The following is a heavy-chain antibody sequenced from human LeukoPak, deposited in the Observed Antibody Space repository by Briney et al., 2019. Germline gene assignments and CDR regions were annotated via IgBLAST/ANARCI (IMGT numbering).Heavy chain of an antibody. Sequence: SETLSLTRTVSGGSISSYYWSWIRQPPGKGLEWIGYIYYSGSTNYNPSLKSRVTISADTSKNHFSLKLNSVTTADTAVYYCTRGAGWLIDYWGQGILVTVSS. J-gene: IGHJ4*02. CDR3: TRGAGWLIDY. CDR2: IYYSGST. CDR1: GGSISSYY. D-gene: IGHD3-16*01. V-gene: IGHV4-59*01.